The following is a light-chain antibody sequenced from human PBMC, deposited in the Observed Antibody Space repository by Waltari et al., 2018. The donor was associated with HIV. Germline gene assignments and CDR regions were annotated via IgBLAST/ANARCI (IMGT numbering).Light chain of an antibody. V-gene: IGLV2-8*01. CDR3: SSYAGSNNLV. Sequence: QSALTQPPSASGSPGQSVTISCPGTSSDLGPYDYVYWYQQHPGKAPKLRIYEVSKRPSGVPDRFSGSKSANTASLTVSGLQEDDEADYYCSSYAGSNNLVFGGGTKLTVL. J-gene: IGLJ3*02. CDR1: SSDLGPYDY. CDR2: EVS.